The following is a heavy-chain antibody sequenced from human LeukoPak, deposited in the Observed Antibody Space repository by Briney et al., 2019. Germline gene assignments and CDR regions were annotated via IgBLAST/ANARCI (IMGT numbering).Heavy chain of an antibody. V-gene: IGHV3-23*01. CDR1: GFTFSIYD. J-gene: IGHJ4*02. CDR3: ARDLEVAAAGIDY. Sequence: GGSLRLSCEASGFTFSIYDMYWVRQAPGKGLECVASISRNSGDYTLYAASVKGRFTISRDNSRSTLYLQMNSLRAEDTAVYYCARDLEVAAAGIDYWGQGTLVTVSS. CDR2: ISRNSGDYT. D-gene: IGHD6-13*01.